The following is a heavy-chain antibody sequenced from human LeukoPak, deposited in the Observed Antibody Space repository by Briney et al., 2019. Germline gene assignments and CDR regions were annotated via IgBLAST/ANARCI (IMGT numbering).Heavy chain of an antibody. Sequence: SSVKVSCKASGGTFSSYAICCVRHAPLQGLEWVGRIIPIFCIANYAQKFQGRVTLTADKSTSTPYMELSSLRSEETAVYYCASSVMAIGSSAKYYYGMDVWGQGTTVTVSS. J-gene: IGHJ6*02. CDR3: ASSVMAIGSSAKYYYGMDV. D-gene: IGHD2-8*01. V-gene: IGHV1-69*04. CDR1: GGTFSSYA. CDR2: IIPIFCIA.